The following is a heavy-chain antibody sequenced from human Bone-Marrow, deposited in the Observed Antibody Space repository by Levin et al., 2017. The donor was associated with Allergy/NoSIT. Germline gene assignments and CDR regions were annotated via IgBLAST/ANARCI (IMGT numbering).Heavy chain of an antibody. D-gene: IGHD2-21*01. Sequence: SVKVSCKASGGTLSSYAISWVRQAPGQGLEWMGGSIPIFGTANYAQKFQGRVTITADESTSTAYMELSSLRSEDTAVYYCARDDPEFPFSSLLWGQGTLITVS. J-gene: IGHJ4*02. CDR3: ARDDPEFPFSSLL. V-gene: IGHV1-69*13. CDR1: GGTLSSYA. CDR2: SIPIFGTA.